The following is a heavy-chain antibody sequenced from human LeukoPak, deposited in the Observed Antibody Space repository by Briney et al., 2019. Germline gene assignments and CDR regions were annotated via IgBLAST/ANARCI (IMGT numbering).Heavy chain of an antibody. V-gene: IGHV3-15*01. Sequence: GGSLRLSCAASGFTFSNYWMSWVRQAPGKGLEWVGRIKSKTDSGSTDYAVPVKGRFTISRDDSKNTLYLQMNSLKTEDTAVYYCTTVATTGVYWGQGTLVTVSS. J-gene: IGHJ4*02. D-gene: IGHD5-12*01. CDR2: IKSKTDSGST. CDR1: GFTFSNYW. CDR3: TTVATTGVY.